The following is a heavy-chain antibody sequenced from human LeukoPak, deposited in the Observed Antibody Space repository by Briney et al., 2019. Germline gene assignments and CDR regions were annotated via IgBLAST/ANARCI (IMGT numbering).Heavy chain of an antibody. CDR3: ARGVSGSYYEYYFDY. J-gene: IGHJ4*02. CDR2: IYSGGTT. Sequence: GGSLRLSCAASGXTVSSNYMSWVRQAPGKGLEWVSVIYSGGTTYYADSVKGRFTISRDNSKNTLYLQMNSLRAEDTAVYYCARGVSGSYYEYYFDYWGQGTLVTVSS. V-gene: IGHV3-53*01. CDR1: GXTVSSNY. D-gene: IGHD1-26*01.